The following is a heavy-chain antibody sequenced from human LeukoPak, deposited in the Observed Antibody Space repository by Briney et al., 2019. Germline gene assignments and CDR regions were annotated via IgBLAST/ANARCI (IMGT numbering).Heavy chain of an antibody. D-gene: IGHD2-2*01. CDR3: ARDVRYCSSTSCSPNNWFDP. J-gene: IGHJ5*02. Sequence: GGSLRLSCAASGFTFSSYSMNWVRQAPGKGLEWVSYISSSSSTIYYADSVKGRFTISRDNAKNSLYLQMNSLRAEDTAVYYCARDVRYCSSTSCSPNNWFDPWGQGTLVTVSS. CDR2: ISSSSSTI. CDR1: GFTFSSYS. V-gene: IGHV3-48*04.